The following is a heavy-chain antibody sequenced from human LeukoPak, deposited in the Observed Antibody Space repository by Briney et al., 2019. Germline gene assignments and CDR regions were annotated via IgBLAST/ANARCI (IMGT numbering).Heavy chain of an antibody. D-gene: IGHD7-27*01. CDR2: IYSGGST. V-gene: IGHV3-53*01. J-gene: IGHJ5*02. CDR3: AKIPSGKQGKAFDP. Sequence: GGSLRLSCAASGFTVSSNYMSWVRQAPGKGLEWVSVIYSGGSTYYADSVKGRFTISRDNSKNTLYLQMNSLRAEDTAVYYCAKIPSGKQGKAFDPWGQGTLVTVSS. CDR1: GFTVSSNY.